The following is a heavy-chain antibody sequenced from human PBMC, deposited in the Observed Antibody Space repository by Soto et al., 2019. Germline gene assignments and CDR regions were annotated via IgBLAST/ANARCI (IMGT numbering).Heavy chain of an antibody. V-gene: IGHV3-23*01. CDR1: GFTFSSYA. CDR2: ISGSGGST. D-gene: IGHD3-22*01. J-gene: IGHJ3*02. CDR3: AKGTMIVVPTDAFDI. Sequence: GGSLRLSCAASGFTFSSYAIILFRHAPGKGLEWVSAISGSGGSTYYADSVKGRFTISRDNSKNTLYLQMNSLRAEDTAVYYCAKGTMIVVPTDAFDIWGQGTMVTVSS.